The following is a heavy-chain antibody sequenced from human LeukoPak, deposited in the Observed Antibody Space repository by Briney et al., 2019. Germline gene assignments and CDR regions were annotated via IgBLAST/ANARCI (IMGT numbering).Heavy chain of an antibody. V-gene: IGHV1-46*01. CDR2: INPSGGST. CDR1: GYTFTSYY. CDR3: ARVACNYGGTPAGNWFDP. J-gene: IGHJ5*02. Sequence: GASLKVSCKASGYTFTSYYMHWVRQAPGQGLEWMGIINPSGGSTSYAQKFQGRVTMTRDTSTSTVYMELSSLRSEDTAVYYCARVACNYGGTPAGNWFDPWGQGTLVTVSS. D-gene: IGHD4-23*01.